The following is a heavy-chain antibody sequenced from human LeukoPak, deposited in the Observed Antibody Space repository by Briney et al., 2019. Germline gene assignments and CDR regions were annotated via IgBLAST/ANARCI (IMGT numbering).Heavy chain of an antibody. D-gene: IGHD3-9*01. CDR1: YGSISPYY. CDR2: ISYSGST. J-gene: IGHJ4*02. V-gene: IGHV4-59*01. Sequence: SETLSLTCTVSYGSISPYYWGWIRQSPGRRLEWIGYISYSGSTDYNPSLKSRVTISLDTSRNQFSLKLTSVSAADTAVYYCARDRGRYFDGPQTDYWGQGILVTVSS. CDR3: ARDRGRYFDGPQTDY.